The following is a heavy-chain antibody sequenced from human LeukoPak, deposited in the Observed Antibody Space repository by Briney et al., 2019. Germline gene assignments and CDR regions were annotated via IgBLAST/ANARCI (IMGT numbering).Heavy chain of an antibody. CDR2: ITGNGGST. CDR1: GFTFSNYA. J-gene: IGHJ4*02. Sequence: GGSLRLSCVASGFTFSNYAMNWVRQAPGKGPEGVSGITGNGGSTYYADSVKGRFTISRDNSKSTLYLQMNSLRAEDTAIYYCANDRGYDSSGYVDYWGQGTLVTVSS. D-gene: IGHD3-22*01. V-gene: IGHV3-23*01. CDR3: ANDRGYDSSGYVDY.